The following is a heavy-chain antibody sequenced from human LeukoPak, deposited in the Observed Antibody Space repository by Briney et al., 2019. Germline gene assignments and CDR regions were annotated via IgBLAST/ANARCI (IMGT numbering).Heavy chain of an antibody. Sequence: SETLSLTCAVYGGSFSGYYWSWIRQPPGKGLERIGEINHSGSSNYNPSLKSRVTISVDTSKNQFSLKLSSVTAADTAVYYCARRGSGSGWYEGEFNWFDPWGQGTLVTVSS. V-gene: IGHV4-34*01. J-gene: IGHJ5*02. D-gene: IGHD6-19*01. CDR2: INHSGSS. CDR1: GGSFSGYY. CDR3: ARRGSGSGWYEGEFNWFDP.